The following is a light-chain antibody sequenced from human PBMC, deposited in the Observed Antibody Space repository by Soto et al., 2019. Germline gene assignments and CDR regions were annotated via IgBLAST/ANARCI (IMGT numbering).Light chain of an antibody. CDR1: QSLNSNY. V-gene: IGKV3-20*01. CDR3: HQYGSSPRT. J-gene: IGKJ2*01. Sequence: EIVLTQSPGTLSLSPGERATLSCRASQSLNSNYLAWYQQKPGQAPRLLIYGASSRATGIPDRFSGSGSGTDFTLTISRLEPEDFAVYYCHQYGSSPRTFGQGTKLEIK. CDR2: GAS.